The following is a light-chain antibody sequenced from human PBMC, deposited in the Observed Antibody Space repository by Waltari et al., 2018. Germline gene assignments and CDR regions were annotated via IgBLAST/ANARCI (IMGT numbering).Light chain of an antibody. V-gene: IGKV3-11*01. Sequence: EIVLTQSPATLSLSPGERATLSCRASQSVSSFLAWYQHKPGQAPRLLIYDASNRATGIPARFSGSGSGTDSTLTISSLEPEDFAVYYCQQRSNWPKITFGQGTRLEIK. J-gene: IGKJ5*01. CDR1: QSVSSF. CDR2: DAS. CDR3: QQRSNWPKIT.